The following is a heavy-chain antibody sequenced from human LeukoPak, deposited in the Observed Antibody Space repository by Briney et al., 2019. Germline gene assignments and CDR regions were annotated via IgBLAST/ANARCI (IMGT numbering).Heavy chain of an antibody. J-gene: IGHJ4*02. CDR3: ARDQEDSGTDY. Sequence: PSQTLSLTCTVSGGSISSGDYYWSWIRQHPGKGLEWIGYIYYSGTTYYNPSLESRVTISLDTSKNQFSLKLSSVTAADTAVYYCARDQEDSGTDYWGQGTLVTVSS. CDR1: GGSISSGDYY. V-gene: IGHV4-31*03. D-gene: IGHD3-10*01. CDR2: IYYSGTT.